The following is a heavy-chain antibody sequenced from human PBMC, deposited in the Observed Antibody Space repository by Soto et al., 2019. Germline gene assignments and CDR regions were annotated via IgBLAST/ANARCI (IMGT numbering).Heavy chain of an antibody. CDR2: IWYDGSNK. Sequence: QVQLVESGGGVVQPGRYPRLSCAASGFTFSSYGMHWVRQAPGKGLEWVAVIWYDGSNKYYADSVKGRFTISRDNSKNTLYLQMNSLRAEDTAVYYCARDPNTYYDFWSGETGFDPWGQGTLVTVSS. J-gene: IGHJ5*02. V-gene: IGHV3-33*01. D-gene: IGHD3-3*01. CDR3: ARDPNTYYDFWSGETGFDP. CDR1: GFTFSSYG.